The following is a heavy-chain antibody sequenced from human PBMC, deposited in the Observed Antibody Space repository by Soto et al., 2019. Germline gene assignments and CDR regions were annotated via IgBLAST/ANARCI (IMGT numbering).Heavy chain of an antibody. D-gene: IGHD3-22*01. Sequence: LRLSCAASGFTFSSYAMSWVRQAPGKGLEWVSAISGSGGSTYYADSVKGRFTISRDNSKNTLYLQMNSLRAEDTAVYYCAKDQYCYDSSGYYPFDYWGQGTLVTVSS. CDR3: AKDQYCYDSSGYYPFDY. CDR2: ISGSGGST. J-gene: IGHJ4*02. CDR1: GFTFSSYA. V-gene: IGHV3-23*01.